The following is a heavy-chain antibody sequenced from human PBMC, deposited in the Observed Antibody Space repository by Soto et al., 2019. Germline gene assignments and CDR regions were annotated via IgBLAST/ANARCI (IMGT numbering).Heavy chain of an antibody. CDR2: IYYSGST. V-gene: IGHV4-59*01. Sequence: SETLSLTCTVSGGSISSYYWSWIQQPPGKGLEWIGYIYYSGSTNYNPSLKSRVTISVDTSKNQFSLKLSSVTAADTAVYYCASGRITMVRGVIIYYYGMDVWGQGTTVTVSS. D-gene: IGHD3-10*01. J-gene: IGHJ6*02. CDR1: GGSISSYY. CDR3: ASGRITMVRGVIIYYYGMDV.